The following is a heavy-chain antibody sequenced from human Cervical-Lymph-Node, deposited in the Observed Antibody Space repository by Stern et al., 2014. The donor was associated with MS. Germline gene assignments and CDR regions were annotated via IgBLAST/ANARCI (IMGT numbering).Heavy chain of an antibody. CDR3: ARDGSGSSSWYGIRGWYFDY. Sequence: QVQLVQSGAEVKKPGASVKVSCKASGYTFTSYGISWVRQAPGQGLAWMGWISAYNGNTNYAQKLQGRVTMTTDTSTSTAYMELRSLRSDDTAVYYCARDGSGSSSWYGIRGWYFDYWGQGTLVTVSS. V-gene: IGHV1-18*01. J-gene: IGHJ4*02. CDR2: ISAYNGNT. CDR1: GYTFTSYG. D-gene: IGHD6-13*01.